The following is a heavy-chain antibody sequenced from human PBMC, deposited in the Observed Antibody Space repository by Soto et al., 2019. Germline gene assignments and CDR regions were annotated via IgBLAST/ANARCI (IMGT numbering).Heavy chain of an antibody. J-gene: IGHJ6*02. Sequence: EVQLVETGGGLIQPGGSLKISCAVSGLSVRSNYMSWVRQAPGKGLEWLSVIYASGTPFYADSVKGRFTTSRDNSKNTLFLQMNSLRVDDTAVYYCARALEIPPPQGSYHYYGLDVWGRGTTVTVSS. CDR2: IYASGTP. V-gene: IGHV3-53*02. D-gene: IGHD2-21*01. CDR1: GLSVRSNY. CDR3: ARALEIPPPQGSYHYYGLDV.